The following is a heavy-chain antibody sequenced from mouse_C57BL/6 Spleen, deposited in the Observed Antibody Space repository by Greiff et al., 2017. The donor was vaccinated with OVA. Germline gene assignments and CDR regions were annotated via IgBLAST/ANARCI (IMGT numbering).Heavy chain of an antibody. Sequence: LQESGPGLVKPSQSLSLTCSVTGYSITSGYYWNWIRQFPGNKLEWMGYISYDGSNNYNPSLKNRISITRDTSKNQFFLKLNSVTTEDTATYYCAREDYGSSYGFAYWGQGTLVTVSA. CDR1: GYSITSGYY. CDR3: AREDYGSSYGFAY. CDR2: ISYDGSN. J-gene: IGHJ3*01. V-gene: IGHV3-6*01. D-gene: IGHD1-1*01.